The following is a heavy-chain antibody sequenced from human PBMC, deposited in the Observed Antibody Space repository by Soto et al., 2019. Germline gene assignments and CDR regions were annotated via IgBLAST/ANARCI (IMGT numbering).Heavy chain of an antibody. J-gene: IGHJ6*02. CDR2: ISYDESNK. CDR1: GFTFSNYA. D-gene: IGHD2-2*02. V-gene: IGHV3-30-3*01. Sequence: QEQLVESGGGVVQPGTSLRLSCVVSGFTFSNYAMHWVRQAPGKGLEWVAVISYDESNKFYADSVKGRFTISRDNSKNTLYLQMDSLRVEDTAVYYYARQGSCRSDGCYSTFYYYGTGVWGQATTVTVSS. CDR3: ARQGSCRSDGCYSTFYYYGTGV.